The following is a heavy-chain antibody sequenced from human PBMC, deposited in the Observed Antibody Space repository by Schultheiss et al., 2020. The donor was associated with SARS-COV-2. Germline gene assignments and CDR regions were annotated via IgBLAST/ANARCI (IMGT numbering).Heavy chain of an antibody. CDR3: ARFTTENWFDP. Sequence: GGSLRLSCAASGFTFSSYAMHWVRQAPGKGLEWVSGISWNSGSIGYADSVKGRFTISRDNSKNTLYLQMNSLRAEDTAVYYCARFTTENWFDPWGQGTLVTVSS. CDR2: ISWNSGSI. V-gene: IGHV3-9*01. D-gene: IGHD1-14*01. J-gene: IGHJ5*02. CDR1: GFTFSSYA.